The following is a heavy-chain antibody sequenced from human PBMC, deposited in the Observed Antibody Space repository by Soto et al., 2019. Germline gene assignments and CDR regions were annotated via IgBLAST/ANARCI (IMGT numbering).Heavy chain of an antibody. Sequence: PSETLSLTCTVSGGSISSYYWSWIRQPPGKGLEWIGYIYYSGSTDYNPSLKSRVTISVDTSKNRFSLKLSSVTAADTAVYYCARFVIAARRFDYWGQGTLVTVSS. D-gene: IGHD6-6*01. CDR2: IYYSGST. V-gene: IGHV4-59*01. CDR1: GGSISSYY. J-gene: IGHJ4*02. CDR3: ARFVIAARRFDY.